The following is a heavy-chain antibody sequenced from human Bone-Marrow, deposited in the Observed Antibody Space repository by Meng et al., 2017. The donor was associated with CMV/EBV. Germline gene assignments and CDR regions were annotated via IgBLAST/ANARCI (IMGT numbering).Heavy chain of an antibody. CDR2: IYSGGNT. CDR1: GFTVSSNY. CDR3: ATSYSGTGWHAFDL. D-gene: IGHD1-26*01. V-gene: IGHV3-66*02. Sequence: GESLKISCAASGFTVSSNYMSWVRQAPGKGLEWVSIIYSGGNTYYADSVKGRFTTSRDNSKNTLYLQMNSLRTEDTAVYYCATSYSGTGWHAFDLWGQGKMVTFAS. J-gene: IGHJ3*01.